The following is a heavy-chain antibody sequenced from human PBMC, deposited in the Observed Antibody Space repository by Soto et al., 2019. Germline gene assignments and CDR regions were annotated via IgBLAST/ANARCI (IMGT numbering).Heavy chain of an antibody. Sequence: ASVKVSCKVSGYTLTELSMHWVRQAPGKGLEWMGGFDPEDGETIYAQKFQGRATMTEDTSTDTAYMELSSLRSEDTAVYYCATVSSTSLRGAFDIWGQGTMVTVSS. J-gene: IGHJ3*02. CDR1: GYTLTELS. D-gene: IGHD2-2*01. CDR2: FDPEDGET. CDR3: ATVSSTSLRGAFDI. V-gene: IGHV1-24*01.